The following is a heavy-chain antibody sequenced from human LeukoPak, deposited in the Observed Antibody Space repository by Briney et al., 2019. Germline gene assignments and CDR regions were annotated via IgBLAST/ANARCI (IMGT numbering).Heavy chain of an antibody. V-gene: IGHV3-66*01. CDR3: ARGGPVFPYYGMDV. CDR2: IYSGGST. Sequence: GGSLRLSCAASGFTVSSNYMSWVRQAPGKGLEWVSVIYSGGSTYYADSVKGRFTISRDNSKNTLYLQMNSLRAEDTAEYYCARGGPVFPYYGMDVWGQGTTVTVSS. J-gene: IGHJ6*02. CDR1: GFTVSSNY. D-gene: IGHD2-8*01.